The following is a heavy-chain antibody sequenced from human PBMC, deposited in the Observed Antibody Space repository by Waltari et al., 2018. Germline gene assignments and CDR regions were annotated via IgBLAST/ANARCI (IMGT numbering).Heavy chain of an antibody. CDR1: GGSISSSSYY. V-gene: IGHV4-61*05. D-gene: IGHD3-3*01. J-gene: IGHJ4*02. CDR3: ARAHRGIFGL. Sequence: QLQLQESGPGLVKPSETLSLTCTVSGGSISSSSYYWGWIRQPPGKGLEWIGYIYYSGSTNYNPSLKSRVTISVDTSKNQFSLKLSSVTAADTAVYYCARAHRGIFGLWGQGTLVTVSS. CDR2: IYYSGST.